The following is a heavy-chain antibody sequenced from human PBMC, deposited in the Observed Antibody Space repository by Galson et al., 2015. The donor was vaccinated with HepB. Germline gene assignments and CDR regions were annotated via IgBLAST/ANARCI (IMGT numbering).Heavy chain of an antibody. Sequence: SVKVSCKASGCTFTGYYMHWVRQAPGQGLEWMGWMSPNSAGTNYAQNFQGRVNMTRDTSINTAYMELSSLRSDDTAIYYCARGSKNSRSWFDPWGQGTLVTVSS. V-gene: IGHV1-2*02. J-gene: IGHJ5*02. CDR3: ARGSKNSRSWFDP. CDR2: MSPNSAGT. CDR1: GCTFTGYY. D-gene: IGHD4-11*01.